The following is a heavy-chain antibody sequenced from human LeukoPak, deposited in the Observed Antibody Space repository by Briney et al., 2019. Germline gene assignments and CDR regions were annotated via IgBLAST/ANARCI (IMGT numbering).Heavy chain of an antibody. V-gene: IGHV4-34*01. D-gene: IGHD3-22*01. Sequence: SETLSLTCAVYGGSFSGYYWSWIRQPPGKGLEWIGEINHSGSTNYNPSLKSRVTISVDTSKNQFSLKLNSVTAADTAVYYCARGSSHYYDSSGYYKARWFDPWGQGTLVTVS. CDR1: GGSFSGYY. J-gene: IGHJ5*02. CDR2: INHSGST. CDR3: ARGSSHYYDSSGYYKARWFDP.